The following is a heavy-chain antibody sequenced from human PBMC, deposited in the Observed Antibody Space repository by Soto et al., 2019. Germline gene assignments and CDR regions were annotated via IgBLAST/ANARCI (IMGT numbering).Heavy chain of an antibody. CDR2: VIPSSGAT. J-gene: IGHJ4*02. CDR3: ARAESYYDRSGYYYCDG. V-gene: IGHV1-2*02. D-gene: IGHD3-22*01. Sequence: ASVKVSCKTSGYTFTDYHTHWLRQAPGQGLEWMGWVIPSSGATRYAQMFQGRVTMTRDTSISTAYMELSRLTSDDTAIYYCARAESYYDRSGYYYCDGWGQGTLVTVSS. CDR1: GYTFTDYH.